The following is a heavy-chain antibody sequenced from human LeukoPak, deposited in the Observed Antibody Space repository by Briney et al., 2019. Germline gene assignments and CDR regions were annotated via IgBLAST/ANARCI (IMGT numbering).Heavy chain of an antibody. V-gene: IGHV4-59*08. Sequence: SETLSLTCTVSGGSISSYYWSWIRQPPGKGLEWVGYIYYSGSTNYNPSLKSRVTISVDTSKNQSSLKLSSVTAADTAVYYCARWVTFGGVIAKYGMDVWGQGTTVTVSS. D-gene: IGHD3-16*02. CDR2: IYYSGST. CDR1: GGSISSYY. CDR3: ARWVTFGGVIAKYGMDV. J-gene: IGHJ6*02.